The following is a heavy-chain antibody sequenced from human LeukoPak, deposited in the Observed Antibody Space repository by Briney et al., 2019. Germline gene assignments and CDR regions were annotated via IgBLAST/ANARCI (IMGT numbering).Heavy chain of an antibody. J-gene: IGHJ5*02. D-gene: IGHD6-13*01. CDR1: GGPISSYY. CDR3: AMSEYSSSWYTQRHTIDWCYP. Sequence: SETLSLTCTVSGGPISSYYWSWIRQPPGKGLEWIGYIYYSGSTKYNPSLKSRVTISVDTSKNQFFLKLSSVTAADTAVYYFAMSEYSSSWYTQRHTIDWCYPWGQGTLVTVS. V-gene: IGHV4-59*08. CDR2: IYYSGST.